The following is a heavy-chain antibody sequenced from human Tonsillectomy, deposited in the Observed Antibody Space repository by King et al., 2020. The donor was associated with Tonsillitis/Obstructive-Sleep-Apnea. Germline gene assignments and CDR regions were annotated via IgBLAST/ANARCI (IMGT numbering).Heavy chain of an antibody. CDR3: TTGERYCSSTSCYDSYYYYMDV. V-gene: IGHV3-15*01. D-gene: IGHD2-2*01. CDR1: GFTFSNAW. CDR2: IKSKTDGGTT. Sequence: VQLVESGGGLVKPGGSLRLSCAASGFTFSNAWMSWVRQAPGKGLEWVGRIKSKTDGGTTDYAAPVKGRFTISRDDSKNTLYLQMNSLKTEDTTVYYCTTGERYCSSTSCYDSYYYYMDVWGKGTTVTVSS. J-gene: IGHJ6*03.